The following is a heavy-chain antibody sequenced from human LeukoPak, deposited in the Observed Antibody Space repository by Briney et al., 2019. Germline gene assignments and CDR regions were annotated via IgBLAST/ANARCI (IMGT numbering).Heavy chain of an antibody. CDR2: IYYSDST. Sequence: PSETLSLTCTVSGGSTNNYFWSWIRQPPGKGLECIGYIYYSDSTNYNPSLKSRVTVSVDTSKNQFSLKLSSVTAADTAVYYCARFPGGAEYRHYYYMDVWGKGTTVTVSS. CDR3: ARFPGGAEYRHYYYMDV. CDR1: GGSTNNYF. J-gene: IGHJ6*03. V-gene: IGHV4-59*01. D-gene: IGHD1-14*01.